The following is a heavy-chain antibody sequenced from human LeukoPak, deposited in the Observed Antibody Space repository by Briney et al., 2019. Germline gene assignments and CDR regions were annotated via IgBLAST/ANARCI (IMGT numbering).Heavy chain of an antibody. J-gene: IGHJ4*02. D-gene: IGHD2-8*02. CDR1: GGSISSYY. V-gene: IGHV4-4*07. Sequence: TSETLSLTCTVSGGSISSYYWSWVRQTAGKGLEWIGRIYISGTTNYNPSLKSRVTMSLDTSKNQLSLRLTSVTAADTAVYYCARDEERTDYIHYWGQGTLITVSS. CDR3: ARDEERTDYIHY. CDR2: IYISGTT.